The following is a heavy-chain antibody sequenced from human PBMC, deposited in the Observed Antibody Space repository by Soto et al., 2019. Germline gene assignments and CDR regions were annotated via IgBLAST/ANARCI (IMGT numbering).Heavy chain of an antibody. CDR2: ISSSGSTI. D-gene: IGHD3-16*01. CDR3: ARAASYYDYVWGSSGGVY. J-gene: IGHJ4*02. Sequence: EQVVQSGGGMIQPGGSLRLSCALSGLTVSDSFMTWVRQAPGKGLEWVSYISSSGSTIYYADSVKGRFTISRDNAKNSLYLQMNSLRAEDTAVYYCARAASYYDYVWGSSGGVYWGQGTLVTVSS. CDR1: GLTVSDSF. V-gene: IGHV3-11*04.